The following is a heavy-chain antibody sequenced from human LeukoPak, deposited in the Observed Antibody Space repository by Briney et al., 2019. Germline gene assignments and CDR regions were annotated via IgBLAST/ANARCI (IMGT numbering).Heavy chain of an antibody. Sequence: PSETLSLTCTVSGGSISSYYWSWIRQPPGKGLEWIGYIYYSGSTNYNPSLKSRVTISVDTSKNQFSLKLSSVTAADTAVYYCARMVRGLYWFDPWGQGTLVTVSS. CDR3: ARMVRGLYWFDP. D-gene: IGHD3-10*01. V-gene: IGHV4-59*12. CDR2: IYYSGST. J-gene: IGHJ5*02. CDR1: GGSISSYY.